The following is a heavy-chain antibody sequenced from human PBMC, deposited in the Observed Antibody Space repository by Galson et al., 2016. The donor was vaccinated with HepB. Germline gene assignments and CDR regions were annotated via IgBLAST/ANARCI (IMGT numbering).Heavy chain of an antibody. CDR3: ARDYVTTATRWFDP. CDR1: GFSFSNYW. V-gene: IGHV3-23*01. Sequence: SLRLSCAASGFSFSNYWMSWVRQAPGKGLEWVSAISGRAGSTNYADSVKGRFTISRDNSKNTLYLQMNSLRAEDTAVYYCARDYVTTATRWFDPWGRGTLVTVSS. D-gene: IGHD1-1*01. CDR2: ISGRAGST. J-gene: IGHJ2*01.